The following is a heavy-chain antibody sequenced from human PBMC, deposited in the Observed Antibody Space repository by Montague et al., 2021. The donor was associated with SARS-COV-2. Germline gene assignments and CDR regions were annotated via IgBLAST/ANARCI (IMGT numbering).Heavy chain of an antibody. V-gene: IGHV4-59*11. J-gene: IGHJ3*01. CDR3: ATLVALAGNSFDF. Sequence: SETLSLTCTVSSGSFYGHYLAWIRQPPGKGLECIAYIFYTGATYYNPSLESRVSISVDTSKNQVSLRVKSVTAADSAFYYCATLVALAGNSFDFWGPGKFVIVSS. D-gene: IGHD2-15*01. CDR2: IFYTGAT. CDR1: SGSFYGHY.